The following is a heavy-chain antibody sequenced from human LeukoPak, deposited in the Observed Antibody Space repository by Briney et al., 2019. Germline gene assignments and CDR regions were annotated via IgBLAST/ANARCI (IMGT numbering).Heavy chain of an antibody. CDR3: ARAGGVDTAMDANFDY. Sequence: SETLSLTCTVSGGSISSYYWSWIRQPPGKGLEWIGYIYYNGGTNYNPSLRSRVTISVDTSKNHFSLRLSSVTAADTAMYYCARAGGVDTAMDANFDYWGQGTLVTVSS. CDR1: GGSISSYY. D-gene: IGHD5-18*01. V-gene: IGHV4-59*01. J-gene: IGHJ4*02. CDR2: IYYNGGT.